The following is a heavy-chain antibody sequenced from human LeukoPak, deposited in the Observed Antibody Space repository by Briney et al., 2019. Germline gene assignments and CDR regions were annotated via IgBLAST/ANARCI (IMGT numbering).Heavy chain of an antibody. D-gene: IGHD3-22*01. Sequence: GGSLRLSCAASGFTFSSYAMSWVRQAPGKGLEWVSAISGSGGSTYYADSVKGRFTISRDNSKNTLYLQMNSLRAEDTAVYYCANRNYYYDSSGYYSVFDYWGQGTLVTVSS. CDR2: ISGSGGST. CDR1: GFTFSSYA. CDR3: ANRNYYYDSSGYYSVFDY. V-gene: IGHV3-23*01. J-gene: IGHJ4*02.